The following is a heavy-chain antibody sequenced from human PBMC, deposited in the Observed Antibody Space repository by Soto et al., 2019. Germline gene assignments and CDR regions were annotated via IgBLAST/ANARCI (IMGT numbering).Heavy chain of an antibody. CDR3: AREFSSGGNCYTYYFDP. D-gene: IGHD2-15*01. J-gene: IGHJ5*02. Sequence: DVQLVETGGGVVPPGGSLRLSCAASGLTFNRYWMHWVRHAPGKGLEWVSHINTDGSNTNYVGSVKGRSTISRDNAKSPLFRQMNRLRGEETAVYYCAREFSSGGNCYTYYFDPWGQGIPVTVSS. V-gene: IGHV3-74*01. CDR1: GLTFNRYW. CDR2: INTDGSNT.